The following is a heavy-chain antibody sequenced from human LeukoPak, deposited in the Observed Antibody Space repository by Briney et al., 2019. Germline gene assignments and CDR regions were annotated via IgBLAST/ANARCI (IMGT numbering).Heavy chain of an antibody. CDR1: GFTFSSYS. D-gene: IGHD2-2*01. V-gene: IGHV3-21*05. CDR3: AGYCSTTSCRDVDY. CDR2: ISSDSSHI. J-gene: IGHJ4*02. Sequence: GGSLRLSCAASGFTFSSYSMNWVRQAPGKGLEWVSYISSDSSHIYYADSVKGRFTISRDNAKNSLYLQMYSLRVEDTAVDYCAGYCSTTSCRDVDYWGQGTLVTVSS.